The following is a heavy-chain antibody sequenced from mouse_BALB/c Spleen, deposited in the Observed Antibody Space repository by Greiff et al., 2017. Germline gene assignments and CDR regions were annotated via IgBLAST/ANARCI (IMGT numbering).Heavy chain of an antibody. CDR3: ARGEALLLDY. V-gene: IGHV5-6-5*01. CDR1: GFTFSSYA. D-gene: IGHD1-2*01. J-gene: IGHJ2*01. CDR2: ISSGGST. Sequence: EVQLQESGGGLVKPGGSLKLSCAASGFTFSSYAMSWVRQTPEKRLEWVASISSGGSTYYPDSVKGRFTISRDNARNILYLQMSSLRSEDTAMYYCARGEALLLDYWGQGTTLTVSS.